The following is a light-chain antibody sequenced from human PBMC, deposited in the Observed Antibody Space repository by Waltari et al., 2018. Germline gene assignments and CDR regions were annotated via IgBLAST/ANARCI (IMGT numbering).Light chain of an antibody. CDR2: AAS. CDR1: QSIGNY. CDR3: QQSYNTPFT. J-gene: IGKJ3*01. V-gene: IGKV1-39*01. Sequence: DIQMTQSPSSLSAFVGDKVTITCRASQSIGNYLNWYQQKPGKAPTVLIYAASSLRSGVPSRFSGGRSGTDFTLTISSLQPEDFAIYYCQQSYNTPFTFGPGTKVDIK.